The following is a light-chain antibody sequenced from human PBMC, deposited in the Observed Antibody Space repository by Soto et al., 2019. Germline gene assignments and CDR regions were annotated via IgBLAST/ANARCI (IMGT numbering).Light chain of an antibody. J-gene: IGLJ2*01. CDR3: QVWDSTSDHRV. CDR1: NIGSKS. CDR2: YDS. Sequence: SYELTQPPSVSVAPGKTARITCGGNNIGSKSVHWYQQKPGQAPVVVIYYDSDRPSGIPERFSGSNSGNTATLTISRVEAGDEAHYYCQVWDSTSDHRVFGGGTKLTVL. V-gene: IGLV3-21*04.